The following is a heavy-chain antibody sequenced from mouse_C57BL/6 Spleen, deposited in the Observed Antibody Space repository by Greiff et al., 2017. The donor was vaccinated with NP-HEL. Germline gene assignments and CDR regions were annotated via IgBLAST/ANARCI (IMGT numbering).Heavy chain of an antibody. CDR3: ARDRGYGNYGFAY. CDR2: INPDSSTI. D-gene: IGHD2-1*01. Sequence: AASGIDFSRYWMSWVRRAPGKGLEWIGEINPDSSTINYAPSLKDKFIISRDNAKNTLYLQMSKVRSEDTALYYCARDRGYGNYGFAYWGQGTLVTVSA. V-gene: IGHV4-1*01. J-gene: IGHJ3*01. CDR1: GIDFSRYW.